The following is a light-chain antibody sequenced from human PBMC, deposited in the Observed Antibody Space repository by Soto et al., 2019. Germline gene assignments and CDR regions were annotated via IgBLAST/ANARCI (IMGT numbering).Light chain of an antibody. CDR2: AAS. CDR3: QQSYSTLSIS. J-gene: IGKJ5*01. V-gene: IGKV1-39*01. Sequence: DIQMTQSPSSLSASVGDRVTITCPASESISRHLNWYQQKPGKAPNLLIYAASTLQNGVPSRFSGSGSGTDFPLTLSSLQPEDFATYYCQQSYSTLSISFGQGTRLEIK. CDR1: ESISRH.